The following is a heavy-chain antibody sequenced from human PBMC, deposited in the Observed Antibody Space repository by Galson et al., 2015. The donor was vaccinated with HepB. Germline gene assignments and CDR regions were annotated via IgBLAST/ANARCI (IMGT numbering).Heavy chain of an antibody. CDR3: ARGTLYYFYGMDV. CDR2: MNPDTGNT. CDR1: GSSFRSYN. D-gene: IGHD2/OR15-2a*01. J-gene: IGHJ6*02. Sequence: SVKVSCKASGSSFRSYNINWVRQATGQGLEWMGWMNPDTGNTGYEQNFQGRVTMTADTSTSTAYMELISLRSEDTAIYYCARGTLYYFYGMDVWGQGTTVIVSS. V-gene: IGHV1-8*01.